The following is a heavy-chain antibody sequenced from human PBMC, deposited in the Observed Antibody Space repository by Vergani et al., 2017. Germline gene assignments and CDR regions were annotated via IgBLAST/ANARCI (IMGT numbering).Heavy chain of an antibody. J-gene: IGHJ6*02. D-gene: IGHD3-16*01. CDR1: GYTFTSYD. V-gene: IGHV1-8*01. CDR3: ARGQHWVRGRYYYYGMDV. Sequence: QVQLVQSGAEVKKPGASVKVSCKASGYTFTSYDINWVRQATGQGLEWMGWMNPNSSNTGYAQKFQGRVTMTRNTSISTAYMELSSLRSEDTAVYYCARGQHWVRGRYYYYGMDVWGQGTTVTVSS. CDR2: MNPNSSNT.